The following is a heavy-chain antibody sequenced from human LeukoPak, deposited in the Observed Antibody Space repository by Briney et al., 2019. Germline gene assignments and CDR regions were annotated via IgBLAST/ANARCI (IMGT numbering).Heavy chain of an antibody. CDR1: GGSFSTSSYY. CDR2: IYYSGST. V-gene: IGHV4-39*07. J-gene: IGHJ4*02. Sequence: SETLSLTCTVSGGSFSTSSYYWGWIRQPPGKGLEWIGSIYYSGSTYYNPSLKSRVTISVDTSKNQFSLKLSSVTAADTAVYYCAREPAGDYFESLYYFDYWGQGTLVTVSS. CDR3: AREPAGDYFESLYYFDY. D-gene: IGHD3-10*01.